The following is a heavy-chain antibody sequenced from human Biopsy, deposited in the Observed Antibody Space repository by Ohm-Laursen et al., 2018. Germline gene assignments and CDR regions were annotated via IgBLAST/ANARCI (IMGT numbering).Heavy chain of an antibody. CDR1: GDSINNYY. J-gene: IGHJ3*02. CDR2: IYTSGSP. D-gene: IGHD1-26*01. Sequence: GTLSITCTVSGDSINNYYWSWIRQPAGKGLEWIGRIYTSGSPNYNLSLESRVTMSVDTSKNQFSLNLRSVTAADTAVYYCARGTGRYYVYGAFDIWGQGTVVTVSS. V-gene: IGHV4-4*07. CDR3: ARGTGRYYVYGAFDI.